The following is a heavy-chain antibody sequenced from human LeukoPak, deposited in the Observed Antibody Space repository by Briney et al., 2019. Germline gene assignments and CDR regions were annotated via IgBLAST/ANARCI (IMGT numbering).Heavy chain of an antibody. D-gene: IGHD2-15*01. CDR2: ISSSGTTM. CDR3: ARVLRSGGSADP. J-gene: IGHJ5*02. Sequence: GGSLRLSCAASGLIVSTCFMSWVRQAPGKGLEWISYISSSGTTMYYADSVKGRFTISRDNAKNSLYLQMNSLRAEDTAVYYCARVLRSGGSADPWGQGTLVTVSS. V-gene: IGHV3-11*01. CDR1: GLIVSTCF.